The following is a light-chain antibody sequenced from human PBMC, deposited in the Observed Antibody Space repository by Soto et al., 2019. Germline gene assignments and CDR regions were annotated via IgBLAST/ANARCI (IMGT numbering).Light chain of an antibody. CDR3: SSFSSSRAYV. V-gene: IGLV2-14*01. CDR2: EVS. J-gene: IGLJ1*01. Sequence: LTQPASVSGSPGQSITISCTGTSSDVGGYNYVSWYQQHPGKAPKLIIHEVSNRPSGVSYRFSGSRSDNTASLTISGLQPEDEADYYCSSFSSSRAYVFGTGTKVTVL. CDR1: SSDVGGYNY.